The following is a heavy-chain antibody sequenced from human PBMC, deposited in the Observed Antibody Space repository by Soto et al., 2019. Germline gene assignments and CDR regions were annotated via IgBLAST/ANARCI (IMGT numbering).Heavy chain of an antibody. CDR1: GYTFTSYA. Sequence: ASVKVSCKGSGYTFTSYAMNWVRQAPGQRLEWMGWINAGNGNTKYSQKLQGRVTITRDTSASTAYMELSSLRSEDTAVYYCARDLGGWPDYWGQGTLVTVSS. D-gene: IGHD2-15*01. J-gene: IGHJ4*02. CDR3: ARDLGGWPDY. CDR2: INAGNGNT. V-gene: IGHV1-3*01.